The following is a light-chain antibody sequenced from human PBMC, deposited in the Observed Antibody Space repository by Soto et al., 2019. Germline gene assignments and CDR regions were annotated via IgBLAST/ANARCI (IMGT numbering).Light chain of an antibody. Sequence: EIVLTQSPATLSLSPGERATLSCRASQSVSSYLAWYQQKPGQAPRLLIYDASNRATGIPARFSGSGSGTDFTLTISSLEPEDFAVYYCQQYNNWPRSTFGGGTKVDIK. CDR3: QQYNNWPRST. CDR2: DAS. V-gene: IGKV3-11*01. CDR1: QSVSSY. J-gene: IGKJ4*01.